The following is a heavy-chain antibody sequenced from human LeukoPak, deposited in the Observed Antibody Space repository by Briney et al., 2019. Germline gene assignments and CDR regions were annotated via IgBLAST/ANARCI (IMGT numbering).Heavy chain of an antibody. CDR1: GGSFSGYY. Sequence: SETLSLTCAVYGGSFSGYYWSWIRQPPGKGLEWIGEINHSGSTNYNPSLKSRVTISVDTSKNQFSLKLSSVTAADTAVYYCARVGIRQLVDYWGQGTLVTVSS. CDR2: INHSGST. D-gene: IGHD6-13*01. V-gene: IGHV4-34*01. J-gene: IGHJ4*02. CDR3: ARVGIRQLVDY.